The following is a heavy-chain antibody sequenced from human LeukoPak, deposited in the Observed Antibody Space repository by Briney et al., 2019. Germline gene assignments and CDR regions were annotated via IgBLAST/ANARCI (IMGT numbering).Heavy chain of an antibody. D-gene: IGHD4-17*01. V-gene: IGHV4-34*01. J-gene: IGHJ5*02. CDR1: GGSFIGYY. Sequence: PSETLSLTCAVYGGSFIGYYWSWIRQPPGKGLEWIGEINHSGSTNYNPSLKSRVTISVDTSKRQFSLKLNSVTAADTAVYYCSKGGPHTVTTYRWFAPWGQGTLVTVSS. CDR3: SKGGPHTVTTYRWFAP. CDR2: INHSGST.